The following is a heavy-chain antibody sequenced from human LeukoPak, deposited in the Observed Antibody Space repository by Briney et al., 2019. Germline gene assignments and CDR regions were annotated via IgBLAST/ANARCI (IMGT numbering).Heavy chain of an antibody. CDR2: ISYDGSNK. CDR3: ANFLLAAALDY. V-gene: IGHV3-30*18. D-gene: IGHD6-13*01. CDR1: GFTFSSYG. Sequence: GGSLRLSCAASGFTFSSYGMHWVRQAPGKGLERVAVISYDGSNKYYADSVKGRFTISRDNSKNTLYLQMNSLRAEDTAVYYCANFLLAAALDYWGQGTLVTVSS. J-gene: IGHJ4*02.